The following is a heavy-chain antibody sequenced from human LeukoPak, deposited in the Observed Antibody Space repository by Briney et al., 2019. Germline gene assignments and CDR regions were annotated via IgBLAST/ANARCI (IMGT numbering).Heavy chain of an antibody. D-gene: IGHD6-6*01. V-gene: IGHV4-4*07. Sequence: PSETLSLTCTVSGGSISSYYWRWIRQPAGKGLEWIGRIYTSGSTNYNPSLKSRVTMSVDTSKNQFSLKLSSVTAADTAVYYCARVRLGYSSSENWFDPWGQGTLVTVSS. CDR3: ARVRLGYSSSENWFDP. CDR2: IYTSGST. CDR1: GGSISSYY. J-gene: IGHJ5*02.